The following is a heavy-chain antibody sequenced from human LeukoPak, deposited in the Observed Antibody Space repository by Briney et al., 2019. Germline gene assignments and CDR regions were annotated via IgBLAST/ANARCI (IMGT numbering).Heavy chain of an antibody. D-gene: IGHD6-19*01. CDR2: VSYSGGT. V-gene: IGHV4-39*01. CDR1: GGSISSDNYY. Sequence: SETLSLTCTISGGSISSDNYYWSWIRQPPGKGLEWIGSVSYSGGTFHNPSVKGRVTISVDTSKSQFSLILNSVTAADTAVYYCARHSYISGWSLDYFDYWGQGALVTVSS. J-gene: IGHJ4*02. CDR3: ARHSYISGWSLDYFDY.